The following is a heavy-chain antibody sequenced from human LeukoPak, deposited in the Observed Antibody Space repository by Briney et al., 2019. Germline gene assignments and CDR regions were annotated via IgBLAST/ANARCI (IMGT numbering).Heavy chain of an antibody. CDR2: IRSKANDHAT. J-gene: IGHJ4*02. CDR3: TRRLMTTVNDY. V-gene: IGHV3-73*01. D-gene: IGHD4-17*01. Sequence: GGSLKLSCAASGFTFSGSAMHWVRQSPGKGLEWVGRIRSKANDHATAYAASVRGRYTISRDDSKNTAYLQMNSLKTEDTAVYYCTRRLMTTVNDYWGQGTLVTVSS. CDR1: GFTFSGSA.